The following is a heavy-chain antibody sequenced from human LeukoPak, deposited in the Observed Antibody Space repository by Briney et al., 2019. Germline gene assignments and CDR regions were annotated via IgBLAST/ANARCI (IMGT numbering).Heavy chain of an antibody. CDR2: IYYTGDT. Sequence: SETLSLTCSVSGGSISPYYWSWIRQPPGKGMEWIAYIYYTGDTNYNPSLKSRVTISVDTSKNQFSLTLSSVTAADTAVYYCARHHPKGCSSAWYYFDFWGQGSLVTVSS. D-gene: IGHD6-13*01. CDR3: ARHHPKGCSSAWYYFDF. V-gene: IGHV4-59*08. CDR1: GGSISPYY. J-gene: IGHJ4*02.